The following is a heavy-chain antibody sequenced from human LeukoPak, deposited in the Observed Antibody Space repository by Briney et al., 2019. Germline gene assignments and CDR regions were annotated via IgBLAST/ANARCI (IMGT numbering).Heavy chain of an antibody. V-gene: IGHV4-61*02. D-gene: IGHD5-12*01. CDR1: GGSISSGSYY. CDR3: ARERGYSGYDYQDFDY. CDR2: IYTSGST. J-gene: IGHJ4*02. Sequence: SQTLSLTCTVPGGSISSGSYYWSWIRQPAGKGLEWIGRIYTSGSTNYNPSLKSRVTISVDTSKNQFSLKLSSVTAADTAVYYCARERGYSGYDYQDFDYWGQGTLVTVSS.